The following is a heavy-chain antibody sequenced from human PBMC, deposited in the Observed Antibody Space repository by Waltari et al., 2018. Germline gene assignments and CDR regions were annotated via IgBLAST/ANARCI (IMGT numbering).Heavy chain of an antibody. V-gene: IGHV3-7*03. CDR3: ARDSGVKDTTNWWFDP. CDR1: GFSISKYW. D-gene: IGHD1-1*01. Sequence: EVQLVESGGGLVQPGGSLRLSCEASGFSISKYWMSWVRQTAGKGLEWLADIKGDGSKKYYVDSVTGRFTISRDNTKNSVYLQMDSLRAEDTAVYYCARDSGVKDTTNWWFDPWGRGTLVTVSS. J-gene: IGHJ5*02. CDR2: IKGDGSKK.